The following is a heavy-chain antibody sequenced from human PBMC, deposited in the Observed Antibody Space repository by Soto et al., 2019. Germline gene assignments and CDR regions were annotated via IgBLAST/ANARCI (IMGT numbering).Heavy chain of an antibody. V-gene: IGHV1-18*04. D-gene: IGHD3-9*01. J-gene: IGHJ5*02. CDR3: ATSYDTGFDP. Sequence: QLQLVQSAAEVKKPGASVRVSCKAYGYPFIKYGISWIRQAPEQGLEWMGWIKVDSGYTNYAQKFQGRVTMTADTSSDTAFMELRSLRLVDTAVYFCATSYDTGFDPWGHGTLVSVSS. CDR1: GYPFIKYG. CDR2: IKVDSGYT.